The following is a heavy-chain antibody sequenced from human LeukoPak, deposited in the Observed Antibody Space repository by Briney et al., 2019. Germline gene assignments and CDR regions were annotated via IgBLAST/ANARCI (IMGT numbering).Heavy chain of an antibody. CDR1: GFTFSTYA. J-gene: IGHJ3*02. V-gene: IGHV3-30*04. D-gene: IGHD3-10*01. Sequence: GGSLRLSCAASGFTFSTYAMHWVRQAPGKGLEWVAVIPYDGNNKYYADSVKGRFTISRDNSKNTLFLQMNSLRAEDTAVYYCARDKVTMVRGVIRGACDIWGQGTMVTVSS. CDR3: ARDKVTMVRGVIRGACDI. CDR2: IPYDGNNK.